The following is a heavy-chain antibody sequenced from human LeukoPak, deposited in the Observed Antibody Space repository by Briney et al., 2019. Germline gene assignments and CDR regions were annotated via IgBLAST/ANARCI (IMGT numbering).Heavy chain of an antibody. J-gene: IGHJ4*02. CDR1: GFTVSSNY. CDR2: IYRDGSS. V-gene: IGHV3-66*01. CDR3: ARSFYDILIGYYQYFDY. Sequence: GGSLRLSCAASGFTVSSNYMSWVRQAPGKGLEWVSVIYRDGSSYYAESVKGRFTICRDNSKNKLYIQMNSLRAEETAVYYCARSFYDILIGYYQYFDYWGQGTLVTVSS. D-gene: IGHD3-9*01.